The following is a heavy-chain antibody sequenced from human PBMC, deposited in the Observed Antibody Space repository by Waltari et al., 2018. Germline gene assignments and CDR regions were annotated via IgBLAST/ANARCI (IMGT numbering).Heavy chain of an antibody. J-gene: IGHJ4*02. V-gene: IGHV2-70*04. CDR3: ARVSRDGYKPPSYYFDY. D-gene: IGHD5-12*01. CDR2: IDWDDDK. Sequence: QVTLKESGPVLVKPTQTLTLTCTFSGFSLSTSGMRVSWIHQPPGKALEWLARIDWDDDKFYSTSLKTRLTISKDTSKNQVVLTMTNMDPVDTATYYCARVSRDGYKPPSYYFDYWGQGTLVTVSS. CDR1: GFSLSTSGMR.